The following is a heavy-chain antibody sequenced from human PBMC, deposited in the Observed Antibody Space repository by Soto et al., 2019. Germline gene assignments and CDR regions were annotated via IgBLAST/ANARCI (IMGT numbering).Heavy chain of an antibody. D-gene: IGHD5-18*01. V-gene: IGHV1-18*04. Sequence: QIQLIQSGPEVKKPGASVKVSCKASGYTFTNYGVSWLRQAPGQGPEWMGTIRTSNGETKFAQKFQDRVTLTMDTSTSTTYMEVRGLGSDDTAVYYCAREVYSYGFYFDYWGQGALVTVSS. J-gene: IGHJ4*02. CDR1: GYTFTNYG. CDR3: AREVYSYGFYFDY. CDR2: IRTSNGET.